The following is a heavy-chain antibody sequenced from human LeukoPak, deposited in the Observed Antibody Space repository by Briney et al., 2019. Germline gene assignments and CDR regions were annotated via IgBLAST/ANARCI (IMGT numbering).Heavy chain of an antibody. CDR2: IWYDGSNK. J-gene: IGHJ6*04. D-gene: IGHD3-16*01. Sequence: PGRSLRLSCAASGFTFSSYGMHWVRQAPGKGLEWVAVIWYDGSNKYYADSVKGRFTISRDNAKNSLYLQMNSLRAEDTAVYYCARHYGRPYYYYGMDVWGKGTTVTVSS. CDR1: GFTFSSYG. V-gene: IGHV3-33*01. CDR3: ARHYGRPYYYYGMDV.